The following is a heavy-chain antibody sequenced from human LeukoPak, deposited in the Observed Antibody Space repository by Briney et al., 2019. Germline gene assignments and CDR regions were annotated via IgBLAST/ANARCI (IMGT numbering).Heavy chain of an antibody. J-gene: IGHJ6*03. CDR2: INPSSGDT. D-gene: IGHD6-13*01. CDR3: ASCLAAAGHYYYYMDV. Sequence: VASVKVSCKASGYTFTSYAMNWVRQAPGQELEWMGWINPSSGDTNYAQRFQGRVTMTRDTSISTAYMELSRLRSDDTAVYYCASCLAAAGHYYYYMDVWGKGTTVTVSS. CDR1: GYTFTSYA. V-gene: IGHV1-2*02.